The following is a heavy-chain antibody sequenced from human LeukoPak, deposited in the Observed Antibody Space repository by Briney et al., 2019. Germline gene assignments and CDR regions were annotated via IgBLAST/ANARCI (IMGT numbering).Heavy chain of an antibody. D-gene: IGHD6-13*01. Sequence: KPSETLSLTCNVSGGSVSGSNFYGGWIRQPPGKGLEWIATIYQSGATYYNPSLRSRVTISMDTSTNQFSLTLSSVTAADTAVYYCARGRRYASSWRSYSFDNWGQGILVAVSS. CDR3: ARGRRYASSWRSYSFDN. V-gene: IGHV4-39*07. J-gene: IGHJ4*02. CDR1: GGSVSGSNFY. CDR2: IYQSGAT.